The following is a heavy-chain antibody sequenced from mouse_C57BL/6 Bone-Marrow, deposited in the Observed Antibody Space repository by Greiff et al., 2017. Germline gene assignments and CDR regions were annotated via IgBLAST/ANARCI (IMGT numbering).Heavy chain of an antibody. J-gene: IGHJ3*01. CDR1: GYTFTSYG. CDR2: IYPRSGNT. CDR3: ARERGRLYDYDVEWFAY. V-gene: IGHV1-81*01. D-gene: IGHD2-4*01. Sequence: VQLQQSGAELARPGASVKLSCKASGYTFTSYGISWVKQRTGQGLEWIGEIYPRSGNTYYNEKFKGKATLSADKSSSTAYMELRSLTSEDFAVYFCARERGRLYDYDVEWFAYWGQGTLVTVSA.